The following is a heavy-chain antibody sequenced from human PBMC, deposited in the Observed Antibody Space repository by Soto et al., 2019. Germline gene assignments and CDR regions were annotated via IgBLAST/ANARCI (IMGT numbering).Heavy chain of an antibody. CDR1: GFTFGDYA. CDR3: TRERKYQLLLYYYYGMEV. Sequence: GGSLRLSCTASGFTFGDYAMSWFRQAPGKGLEWVGFIRSKAYGGTTEYAASVKGRFTISRDDSKSIAYLQMNSLKTEDTAVYYCTRERKYQLLLYYYYGMEVWGQGTTVTVSS. V-gene: IGHV3-49*03. D-gene: IGHD2-2*01. J-gene: IGHJ6*02. CDR2: IRSKAYGGTT.